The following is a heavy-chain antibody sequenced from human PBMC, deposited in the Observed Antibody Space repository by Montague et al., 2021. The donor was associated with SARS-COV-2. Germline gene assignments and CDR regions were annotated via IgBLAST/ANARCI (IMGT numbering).Heavy chain of an antibody. V-gene: IGHV3-23*01. Sequence: SLRLSFSASGFTFSNSAMNWVRQAPGKGLEWVSGSSGSDGGTHYADSVKGRFTISRDNSKNVLYLQMNSLRAEDTALYYFAKDSYYYGLGYGMDVWGQGTTVTVSS. J-gene: IGHJ6*02. CDR1: GFTFSNSA. CDR3: AKDSYYYGLGYGMDV. D-gene: IGHD3-10*01. CDR2: SSGSDGGT.